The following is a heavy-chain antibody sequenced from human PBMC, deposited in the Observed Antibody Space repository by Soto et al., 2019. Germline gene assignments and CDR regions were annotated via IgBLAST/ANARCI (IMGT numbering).Heavy chain of an antibody. CDR1: GFTFSSYS. CDR2: ISSSSSTI. CDR3: ARDRSSGWYGY. J-gene: IGHJ4*02. Sequence: EVQLVESGGGVVQPGGSLRLSCAASGFTFSSYSMNWVRQAPGKGLERVSYISSSSSTIYYADSVKGRFTISRDNAKNALYLQMNSRRDEDTAVYYCARDRSSGWYGYWGQGALVTVSS. D-gene: IGHD6-19*01. V-gene: IGHV3-48*02.